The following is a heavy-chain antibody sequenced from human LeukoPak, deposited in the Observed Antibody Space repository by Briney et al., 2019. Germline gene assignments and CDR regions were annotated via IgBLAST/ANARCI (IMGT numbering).Heavy chain of an antibody. V-gene: IGHV1-18*01. CDR2: ISAYNGNT. J-gene: IGHJ6*03. CDR3: ARDRSTGPFGTLDYYYMDV. Sequence: ASVKVSCKASGYTFTSYGISWVRQAPGQGLEWMGWISAYNGNTNYAQKLQGRVTMTTDTSTSTAYMELRSLRSDDTAVYYCARDRSTGPFGTLDYYYMDVWGKGTTVTVSS. D-gene: IGHD1-1*01. CDR1: GYTFTSYG.